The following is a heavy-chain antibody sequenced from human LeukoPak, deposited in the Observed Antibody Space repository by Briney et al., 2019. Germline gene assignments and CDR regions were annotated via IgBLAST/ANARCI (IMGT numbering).Heavy chain of an antibody. CDR1: GYTFTSYD. Sequence: GASVKVSCKASGYTFTSYDINWVRQAPGQGLEWMGWMNPNSGNTGYALKFQGRVTITRNTSISTAYMELSSLRSEDTAVYYCARDIRDYWYFDLWGRGTLVTVSS. CDR3: ARDIRDYWYFDL. CDR2: MNPNSGNT. D-gene: IGHD1-14*01. V-gene: IGHV1-8*03. J-gene: IGHJ2*01.